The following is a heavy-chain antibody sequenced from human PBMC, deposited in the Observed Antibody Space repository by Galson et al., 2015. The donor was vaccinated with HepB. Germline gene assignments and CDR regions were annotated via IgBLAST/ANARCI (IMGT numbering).Heavy chain of an antibody. J-gene: IGHJ6*02. CDR1: GFTFSSYA. CDR3: AKGALVVVPAAYYYYYGMDV. CDR2: ISGSGGST. Sequence: SLRLSCAASGFTFSSYAMSWVRQAPGKGLEWVSAISGSGGSTYYADSVKGRFTISRDNSKNTLYLQMNSLRAEDTAVHYCAKGALVVVPAAYYYYYGMDVWGQGTTVTVSS. D-gene: IGHD2-2*01. V-gene: IGHV3-23*01.